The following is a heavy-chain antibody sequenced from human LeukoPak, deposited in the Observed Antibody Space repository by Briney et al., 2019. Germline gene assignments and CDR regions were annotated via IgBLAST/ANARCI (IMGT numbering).Heavy chain of an antibody. D-gene: IGHD3-16*01. V-gene: IGHV3-21*04. CDR1: GFTFSSYS. Sequence: GGSLRLSCAASGFTFSSYSMNWVRQAPGKGLEWVSSISSSSSYIYYADSVKGRFTISRDNAKNSLYLQMNSLRAEDTAVYFCAKEGGRGWYFDQWGQGTLVTVSS. CDR2: ISSSSSYI. CDR3: AKEGGRGWYFDQ. J-gene: IGHJ4*02.